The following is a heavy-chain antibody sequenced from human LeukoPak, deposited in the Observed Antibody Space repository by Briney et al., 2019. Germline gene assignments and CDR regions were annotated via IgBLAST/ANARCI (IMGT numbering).Heavy chain of an antibody. CDR3: ASKYGSGLTVDY. CDR1: GGSFSGYY. Sequence: SDTLSLTCAVYGGSFSGYYWSWIRQPPGKGLEWIGEINHSGSTNYNPSLKSRVTISVDTSKNQFSLKLSSVTAADTAVYYCASKYGSGLTVDYWGQGTLVTVPS. D-gene: IGHD3-10*01. V-gene: IGHV4-34*01. J-gene: IGHJ4*02. CDR2: INHSGST.